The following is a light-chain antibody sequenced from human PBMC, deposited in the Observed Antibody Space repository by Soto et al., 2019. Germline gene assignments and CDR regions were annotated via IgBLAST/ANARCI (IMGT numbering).Light chain of an antibody. V-gene: IGKV1-12*01. CDR1: QGVSTW. Sequence: GDRVNITCRASQGVSTWLAWYQQKPGKAPNLLIYTASSLQSGVPSRFSGSGSGTDFTLTINGLQPEDFATYYCQQAASFPITFGQGTRLEIK. CDR2: TAS. J-gene: IGKJ5*01. CDR3: QQAASFPIT.